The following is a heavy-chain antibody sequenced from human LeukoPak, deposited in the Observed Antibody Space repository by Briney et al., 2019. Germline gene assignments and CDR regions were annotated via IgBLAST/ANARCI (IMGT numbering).Heavy chain of an antibody. J-gene: IGHJ4*02. CDR3: ATGYGGCSSTSCFLLFDY. CDR2: FDPEDGET. Sequence: ASVKVSCKVSGYTLTELSMHWVRQAPGKGLEWVGGFDPEDGETIYAQKFQGRVTMTEDTSTGTAYMELSSLRSEDTAVYYCATGYGGCSSTSCFLLFDYWGQGTLVTVSS. V-gene: IGHV1-24*01. D-gene: IGHD2-2*01. CDR1: GYTLTELS.